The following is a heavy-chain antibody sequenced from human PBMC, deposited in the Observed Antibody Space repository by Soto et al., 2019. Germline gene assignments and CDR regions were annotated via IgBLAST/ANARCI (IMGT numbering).Heavy chain of an antibody. CDR1: GFRVNDYY. D-gene: IGHD3-3*01. CDR3: ARIVATYNYDDNWFDP. Sequence: EVQVVESGGTLVQPGGSLRLSCSAAGFRVNDYYMTWVRQAPGKGLEWVSVTYTGGTTLYADSVKDRFAVSRDSSNNTMFLQMNYMGVADTATSFCARIVATYNYDDNWFDPWGQGTLVNVSS. J-gene: IGHJ5*02. CDR2: TYTGGTT. V-gene: IGHV3-66*01.